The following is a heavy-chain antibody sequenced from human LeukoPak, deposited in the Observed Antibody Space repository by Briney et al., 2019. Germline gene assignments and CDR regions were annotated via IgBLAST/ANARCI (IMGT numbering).Heavy chain of an antibody. CDR1: GGSISSGGYS. J-gene: IGHJ4*02. V-gene: IGHV4-30-2*01. CDR2: IYHSGST. D-gene: IGHD2-21*02. Sequence: PSQTLSLTCAVSGGSISSGGYSWSWIRQPPGKGLEWIGYIYHSGSTYYNPSLKSRVTISVDTSKNQFSLKLSSVTAADTAVYYCARVTIVVVTARSGPFDYWGQGTLVTVSS. CDR3: ARVTIVVVTARSGPFDY.